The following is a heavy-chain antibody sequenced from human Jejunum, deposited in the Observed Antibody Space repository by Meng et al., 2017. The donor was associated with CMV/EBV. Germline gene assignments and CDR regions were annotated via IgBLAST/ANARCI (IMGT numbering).Heavy chain of an antibody. CDR1: GASCSRPKYA. CDR3: ARGGWGNGNFDH. Sequence: GASCSRPKYAGSWIRQPPGKGLEWIGLVEDSGSTRYTPSLESRVTISGDTSKNQLSLRVRSVTAEDTAIYYCARGGWGNGNFDHWGQGTLVTVSS. D-gene: IGHD1-26*01. J-gene: IGHJ4*02. CDR2: VEDSGST. V-gene: IGHV4-61*01.